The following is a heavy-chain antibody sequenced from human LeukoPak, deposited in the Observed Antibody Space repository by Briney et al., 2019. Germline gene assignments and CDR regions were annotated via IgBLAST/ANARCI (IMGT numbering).Heavy chain of an antibody. D-gene: IGHD2-15*01. J-gene: IGHJ4*02. CDR1: GFTFSSYA. Sequence: GGSLRLSCAASGFTFSSYAMSWVRQAQGKGLEWVSVISGSGGSTYNADSVKGRFTISRDNSKNRLYLQMKSLRADDTAVYYCAKAPGYCSGGTCYDDWGQGSLVTVSS. CDR2: ISGSGGST. V-gene: IGHV3-23*01. CDR3: AKAPGYCSGGTCYDD.